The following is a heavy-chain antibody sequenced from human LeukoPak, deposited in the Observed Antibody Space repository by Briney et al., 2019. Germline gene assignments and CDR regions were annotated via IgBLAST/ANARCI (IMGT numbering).Heavy chain of an antibody. CDR2: ISAYNGDT. CDR1: GYSFTSYG. Sequence: ASVKVSCKASGYSFTSYGINWVRQAPGQGLEWMGWISAYNGDTNYAQKLQGRVTMTTDTSTSTAYMELRSLRSDDTAVYYCARGSWQLAEEVYWGQGTLVTVSS. V-gene: IGHV1-18*01. CDR3: ARGSWQLAEEVY. J-gene: IGHJ4*02. D-gene: IGHD6-6*01.